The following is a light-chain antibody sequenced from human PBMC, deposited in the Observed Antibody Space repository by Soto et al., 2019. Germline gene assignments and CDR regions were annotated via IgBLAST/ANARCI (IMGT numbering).Light chain of an antibody. CDR3: CSYAGSYTFV. J-gene: IGLJ1*01. V-gene: IGLV2-11*01. CDR2: DVS. Sequence: QSVLTQPRSVSGSPGQSVTISCSGTSSDLGGYIYVSWYQQQPDKAPKLMIYDVSKRPSGVPDRFSGSKSGNTATLTISGLQAEDEADYYCCSYAGSYTFVFGTGTKVPVL. CDR1: SSDLGGYIY.